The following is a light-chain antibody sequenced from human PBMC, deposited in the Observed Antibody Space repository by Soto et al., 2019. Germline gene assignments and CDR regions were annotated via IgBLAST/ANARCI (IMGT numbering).Light chain of an antibody. CDR1: QGISNY. V-gene: IGKV1-27*01. CDR3: QKYNGAPRT. Sequence: DIQMTQSPSSLSASVGDRVTITCRASQGISNYLAWFQQKPGKVPILLIYAASTLQSGVPSRFSGSGSGTDFTLLQPEDVETYYCQKYNGAPRTFGQGTKVEIK. CDR2: AAS. J-gene: IGKJ1*01.